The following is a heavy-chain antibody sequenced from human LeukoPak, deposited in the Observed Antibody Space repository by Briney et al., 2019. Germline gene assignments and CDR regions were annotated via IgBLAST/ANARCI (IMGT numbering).Heavy chain of an antibody. V-gene: IGHV1-46*01. J-gene: IGHJ4*02. CDR2: INPSGGST. CDR1: GYTFTSYY. Sequence: ASVKVSCKASGYTFTSYYMHWVRQAPGQGLEWMGIINPSGGSTSYAQKFQGRVTMTRDTSTSTVYMELSSLRSEDTAVYYCARDHGYYGSSGYFDYWGQGTLVTVSS. D-gene: IGHD3-22*01. CDR3: ARDHGYYGSSGYFDY.